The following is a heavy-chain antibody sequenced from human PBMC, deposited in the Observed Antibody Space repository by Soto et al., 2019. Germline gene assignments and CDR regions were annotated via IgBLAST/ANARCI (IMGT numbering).Heavy chain of an antibody. CDR1: GFTFSSYG. V-gene: IGHV3-30*03. CDR3: AIYSSGWYPLDY. D-gene: IGHD6-19*01. Sequence: QVQLVESGGGVVQPGRSLRLSCAASGFTFSSYGMHWVRQAPGKGLEWVAVISYDGSNKYYADSVKGRFTISRDNSKNTRSLHMNSLRTADTAVYYCAIYSSGWYPLDYWCQGTLLTVSS. CDR2: ISYDGSNK. J-gene: IGHJ4*02.